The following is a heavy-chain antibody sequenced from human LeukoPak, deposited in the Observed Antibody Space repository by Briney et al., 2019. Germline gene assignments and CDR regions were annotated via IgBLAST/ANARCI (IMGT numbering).Heavy chain of an antibody. Sequence: SETLSLTCTVSGGSISSSSYYWGWIRQPPGKGLEWIGSIYYSGSTYYNPSLKSRVPISVDTSKNQFSLKLCSVTAADTAVYYCARDDYYGSGSYYSDYWGQGTLVTVSS. V-gene: IGHV4-39*07. J-gene: IGHJ4*02. D-gene: IGHD3-10*01. CDR2: IYYSGST. CDR3: ARDDYYGSGSYYSDY. CDR1: GGSISSSSYY.